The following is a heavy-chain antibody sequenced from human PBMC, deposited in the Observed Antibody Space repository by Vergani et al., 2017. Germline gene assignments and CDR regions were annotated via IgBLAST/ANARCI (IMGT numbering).Heavy chain of an antibody. CDR2: IIPIFGTA. J-gene: IGHJ6*02. V-gene: IGHV1-69*13. CDR1: GGPFKNSA. CDR3: ARDIAVAGTYYYGMDV. D-gene: IGHD6-19*01. Sequence: QVQLVQSGAEVKKPGSSVKVSCKASGGPFKNSAFSWVRQAPGQGLEWMGRIIPIFGTANYAQKFQGRVTITADESTSTAYMELSSLRSEDTAVYYCARDIAVAGTYYYGMDVWGQXP.